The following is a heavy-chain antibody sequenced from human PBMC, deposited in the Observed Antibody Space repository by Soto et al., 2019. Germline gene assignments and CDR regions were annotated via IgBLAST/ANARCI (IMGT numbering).Heavy chain of an antibody. Sequence: ASVKVSCKASGYTFTSYGISWVRQAPGQGLEWMGWISAYNGNTNYAQKLQGRVTMTTDTSTSTAYMELRSLRSDDTAVYYCARNLTPSPRAAVSGTSRPYYYYMDVWGKGSTVTVSS. D-gene: IGHD6-19*01. CDR1: GYTFTSYG. J-gene: IGHJ6*03. CDR3: ARNLTPSPRAAVSGTSRPYYYYMDV. CDR2: ISAYNGNT. V-gene: IGHV1-18*01.